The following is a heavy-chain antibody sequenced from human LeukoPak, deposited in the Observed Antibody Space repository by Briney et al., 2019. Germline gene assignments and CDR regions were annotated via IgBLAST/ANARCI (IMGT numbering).Heavy chain of an antibody. Sequence: PGRSLRLSCAASGFTFSSYGMHWVRQAPGKGPEWVAVIWYDGSNKYYADSVKGRFTISRGNSKNTLYLQMNSLRAEDTAVYYCAKDGYQPTYYYDSSGYYPDYWGQGTLVTVSS. J-gene: IGHJ4*02. CDR2: IWYDGSNK. CDR1: GFTFSSYG. CDR3: AKDGYQPTYYYDSSGYYPDY. V-gene: IGHV3-33*06. D-gene: IGHD3-22*01.